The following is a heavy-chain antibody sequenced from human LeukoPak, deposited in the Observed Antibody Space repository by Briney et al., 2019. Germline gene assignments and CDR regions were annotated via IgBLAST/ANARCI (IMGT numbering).Heavy chain of an antibody. V-gene: IGHV1-24*01. CDR1: GYTLTELS. D-gene: IGHD6-6*01. Sequence: ASVNVSCKVSGYTLTELSMHWVRQAPGKGLEWMGGFDPEDGETIYAQKFQGRVTMTEDTSTDTAYKELSSLRSEDTAVYYCATWGLAHGSIAAQAFDYWGQGTLVTVSS. CDR2: FDPEDGET. J-gene: IGHJ4*02. CDR3: ATWGLAHGSIAAQAFDY.